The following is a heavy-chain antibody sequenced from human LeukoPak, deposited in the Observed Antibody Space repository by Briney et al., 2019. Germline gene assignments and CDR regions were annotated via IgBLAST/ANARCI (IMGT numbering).Heavy chain of an antibody. Sequence: ASVKVSCKASGYTFTSYYMHWVRQAPGQGLEWMGIINPSGGSTSYAQRFQGRVTMTRDTSTSTVYMELSSLRSEDTAVYYCARDNRYYYGSGSYYYYGMDVWGQGTTVTVSS. D-gene: IGHD3-10*01. CDR2: INPSGGST. CDR3: ARDNRYYYGSGSYYYYGMDV. V-gene: IGHV1-46*01. J-gene: IGHJ6*02. CDR1: GYTFTSYY.